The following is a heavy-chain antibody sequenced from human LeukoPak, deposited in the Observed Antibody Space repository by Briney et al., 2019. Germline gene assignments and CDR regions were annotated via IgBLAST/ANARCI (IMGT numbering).Heavy chain of an antibody. CDR3: ARMGGYSGYATH. Sequence: SETLSLTCTVSGGSISSYYWSWSRHPPGQGQEWIGYILYSGTTNSNPSLKSRVTISVDTSKNQISLKLSSVTAADTAVYYCARMGGYSGYATHWGQGTLVTVSS. J-gene: IGHJ4*02. CDR2: ILYSGTT. V-gene: IGHV4-59*08. D-gene: IGHD5-12*01. CDR1: GGSISSYY.